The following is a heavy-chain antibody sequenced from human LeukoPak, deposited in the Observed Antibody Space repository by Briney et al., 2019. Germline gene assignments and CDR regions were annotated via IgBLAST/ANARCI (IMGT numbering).Heavy chain of an antibody. Sequence: SETLSLTCAVYGGSFSGYYWSWIRQPPGKGLEWIGEINHSGSTNYNPSLKSRVTISVDTSKNQFSLKLSSVTAADTAVYYYARGFMYYDILTGYSRHGMDVWGQGTTVTVSS. D-gene: IGHD3-9*01. CDR1: GGSFSGYY. CDR2: INHSGST. J-gene: IGHJ6*02. V-gene: IGHV4-34*01. CDR3: ARGFMYYDILTGYSRHGMDV.